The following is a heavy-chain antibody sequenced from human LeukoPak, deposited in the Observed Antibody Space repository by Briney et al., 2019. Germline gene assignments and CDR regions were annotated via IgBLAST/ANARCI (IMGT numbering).Heavy chain of an antibody. D-gene: IGHD6-25*01. Sequence: GGSLRLSCAASGFTFSSYGFHWVRQAPGKGLEWVANINEGEDKRFYVDSVKGRVTISRDNAKNSLHLQMNSLRAEDTAVYYCARERPGSASAFDSWGQGTLVTVSS. CDR2: INEGEDKR. CDR3: ARERPGSASAFDS. V-gene: IGHV3-7*01. CDR1: GFTFSSYG. J-gene: IGHJ4*02.